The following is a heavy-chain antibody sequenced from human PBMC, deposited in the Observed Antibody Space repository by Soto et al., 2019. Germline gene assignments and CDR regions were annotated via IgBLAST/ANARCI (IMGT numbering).Heavy chain of an antibody. J-gene: IGHJ3*02. CDR3: AKDIDAVAGTFHAFGI. D-gene: IGHD6-19*01. V-gene: IGHV3-9*01. CDR1: GFTFDDYA. Sequence: PGGSLRLSCAASGFTFDDYAMHWVRQAPGKGLEWVSGISWNSGSIGYADSVKGRFTISRDNAKNSLYLQMNSLRAEDTALYYCAKDIDAVAGTFHAFGIWGQGTMVTVSS. CDR2: ISWNSGSI.